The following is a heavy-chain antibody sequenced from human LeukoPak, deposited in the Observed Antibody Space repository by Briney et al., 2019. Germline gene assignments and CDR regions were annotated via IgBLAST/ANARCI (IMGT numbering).Heavy chain of an antibody. J-gene: IGHJ4*02. Sequence: QPGRSLRLSCAASGFAFSTYGMHWVRQAPGKGLEWVAVIWYDGSNKYYADSVKGRFTISRDNSKNTLYLQLNSLKSEDTAVYYCTTVGYDSSGYYSYYFDCWGQGTLVTVSS. CDR2: IWYDGSNK. CDR3: TTVGYDSSGYYSYYFDC. V-gene: IGHV3-33*01. D-gene: IGHD3-22*01. CDR1: GFAFSTYG.